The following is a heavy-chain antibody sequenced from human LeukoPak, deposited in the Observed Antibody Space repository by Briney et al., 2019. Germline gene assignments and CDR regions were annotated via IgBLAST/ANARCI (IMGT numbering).Heavy chain of an antibody. CDR2: MYYSGNT. CDR1: GGSISSYY. V-gene: IGHV4-59*01. Sequence: SETLSLTCSVSGGSISSYYWSWIRQPPGKGLEWIGYMYYSGNTNYNPSLKSRVTISVDTSKNQFSLKMTSVTAADTAVYYCARTNAYYVYAFDMWGPGTMVTVSS. CDR3: ARTNAYYVYAFDM. J-gene: IGHJ3*02. D-gene: IGHD3-10*02.